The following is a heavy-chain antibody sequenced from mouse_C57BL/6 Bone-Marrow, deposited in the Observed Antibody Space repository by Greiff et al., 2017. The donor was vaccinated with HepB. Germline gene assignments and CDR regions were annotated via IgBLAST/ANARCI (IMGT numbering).Heavy chain of an antibody. CDR2: IDPEDGDT. V-gene: IGHV14-1*01. D-gene: IGHD2-9*01. CDR1: GFNIKDYY. J-gene: IGHJ3*01. CDR3: TTAYYGYVGTEFAY. Sequence: EVQLQQSGAELVRPGASVKLSCTASGFNIKDYYMHWVKQRPEQGLEWIGRIDPEDGDTEYAPKLQGKATMTADTSSNTAYLQLRSLTSEDTAVYYCTTAYYGYVGTEFAYWGQGTLVTVSA.